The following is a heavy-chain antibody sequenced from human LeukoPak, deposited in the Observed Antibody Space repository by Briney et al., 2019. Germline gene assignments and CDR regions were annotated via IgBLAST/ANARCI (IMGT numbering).Heavy chain of an antibody. CDR1: GFTFSSYS. CDR2: ISGSSSYI. CDR3: ARLSPVLLWFGDH. V-gene: IGHV3-21*01. Sequence: PGGSLRLSCAASGFTFSSYSMNWVRQAPGKGLEWVSSISGSSSYIYYADSVKGRFTISRDNAKNSLYLQMNSLRAEDTAVYYCARLSPVLLWFGDHWGQGTLVTVSS. D-gene: IGHD3-10*01. J-gene: IGHJ4*02.